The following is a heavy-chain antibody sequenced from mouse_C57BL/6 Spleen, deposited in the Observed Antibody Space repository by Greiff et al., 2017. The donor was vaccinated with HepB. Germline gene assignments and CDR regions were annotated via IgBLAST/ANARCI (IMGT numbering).Heavy chain of an antibody. CDR1: GYAFTNYL. Sequence: QVQLKESGAELVRPGTSVKVSCKASGYAFTNYLIEWVKQRPGQGLEWIGVINPGSGGTNYNEKFKGKATLTADKSSSTAYMQLSSLTSEDSAVYFCARFTTVAYYAMDYWGQGTSVTVSS. D-gene: IGHD1-1*01. J-gene: IGHJ4*01. CDR2: INPGSGGT. CDR3: ARFTTVAYYAMDY. V-gene: IGHV1-54*01.